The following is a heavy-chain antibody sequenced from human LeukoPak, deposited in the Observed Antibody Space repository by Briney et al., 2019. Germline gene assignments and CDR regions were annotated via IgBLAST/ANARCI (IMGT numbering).Heavy chain of an antibody. Sequence: SETLSLTCTVSGGSRNNYYWSWIRQSGGKGLEWIGRIYTSVSTNYNPSLKGRVSMSVDTSKNQFSLRLRSVTAADTAVYYCARESGYYYDTSGYTFDYWGQGILVTVSS. V-gene: IGHV4-4*07. CDR3: ARESGYYYDTSGYTFDY. CDR1: GGSRNNYY. CDR2: IYTSVST. D-gene: IGHD3-22*01. J-gene: IGHJ4*02.